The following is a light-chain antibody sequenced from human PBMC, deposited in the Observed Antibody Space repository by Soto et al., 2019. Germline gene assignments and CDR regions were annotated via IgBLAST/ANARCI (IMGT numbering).Light chain of an antibody. CDR1: QTIGDT. V-gene: IGKV3-15*01. CDR3: QQYNNWPWT. J-gene: IGKJ1*01. CDR2: GAS. Sequence: KVMTQPPATQSLSAGGRATLSCGASQTIGDTLAWYQQKPGQAPRLLFYGASSRVTGFPARFSGSGSGTDFTLTISSLKSDDVAVYYGQQYNNWPWTFGQGTKVDIK.